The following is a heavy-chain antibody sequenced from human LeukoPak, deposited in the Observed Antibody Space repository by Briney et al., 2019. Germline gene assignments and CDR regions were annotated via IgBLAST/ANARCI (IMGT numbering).Heavy chain of an antibody. CDR1: GFSFSTSW. J-gene: IGHJ4*02. CDR3: ARGDYYDSSGYYPN. D-gene: IGHD3-22*01. V-gene: IGHV3-74*01. CDR2: INSDGSST. Sequence: GGSLRLSCAASGFSFSTSWMHWVRQAPGKGLVWVSLINSDGSSTSYADSVKGRFTISRDNAKNTLYLQMNSLRAEDTAVYYCARGDYYDSSGYYPNWGQGTLVTVSS.